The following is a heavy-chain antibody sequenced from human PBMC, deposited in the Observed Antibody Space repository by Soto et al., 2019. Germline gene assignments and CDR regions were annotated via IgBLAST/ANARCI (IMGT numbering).Heavy chain of an antibody. J-gene: IGHJ4*02. CDR3: AKQGFRRDNSGYYYFFDF. CDR2: ISDSGGPT. CDR1: GFTFSNYA. Sequence: EVQLLESGGGLAQPGGSLRLSCAASGFTFSNYAMNWVRQAPGKGLEWVSGISDSGGPTYYADSVRGRFTISRDNSKNALSLQMNSLRAEDTALYYCAKQGFRRDNSGYYYFFDFWGQGILVTVSS. V-gene: IGHV3-23*01. D-gene: IGHD3-22*01.